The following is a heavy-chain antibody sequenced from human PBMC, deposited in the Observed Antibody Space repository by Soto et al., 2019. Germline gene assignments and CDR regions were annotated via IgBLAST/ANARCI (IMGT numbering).Heavy chain of an antibody. CDR1: GYTFTSYY. D-gene: IGHD3-10*01. J-gene: IGHJ5*02. CDR2: INPSGGST. CDR3: ARDRPVVRGVTLGWFDP. V-gene: IGHV1-46*01. Sequence: ASVKVSCKASGYTFTSYYMHWVRQAPGQGLEWMGIINPSGGSTSYAQKLQGRVTMTRDTSTSTVYMELSSLRSEDTAVYYCARDRPVVRGVTLGWFDPWGQGTLVTVSS.